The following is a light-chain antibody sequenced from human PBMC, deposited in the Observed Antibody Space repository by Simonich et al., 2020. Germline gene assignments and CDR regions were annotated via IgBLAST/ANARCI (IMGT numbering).Light chain of an antibody. CDR1: QGISNA. J-gene: IGKJ1*01. Sequence: AIQLTQSPSSLSASVGVRVTITCRASQGISNALAWYQQKPGKVTKLLISEASRLESGVPSRFSGSGSGTDFTLTISSLQPEDFATYYCQQFNSYPRTFGQGTKVEIK. V-gene: IGKV1-13*02. CDR2: EAS. CDR3: QQFNSYPRT.